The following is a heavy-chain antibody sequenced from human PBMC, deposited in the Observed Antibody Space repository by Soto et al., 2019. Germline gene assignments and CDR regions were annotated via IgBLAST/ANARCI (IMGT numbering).Heavy chain of an antibody. V-gene: IGHV1-18*01. Sequence: ASVKGSCKASGYTITIYGISWVRQATGQGLEWMGWISAYNGNTNYAQKLQGRVTMTTDTSTSTAYTELRSLRSDDTAVYYCARDTAAYDILTGYYDYWGQGTLVTVSS. D-gene: IGHD3-9*01. CDR1: GYTITIYG. CDR3: ARDTAAYDILTGYYDY. CDR2: ISAYNGNT. J-gene: IGHJ4*02.